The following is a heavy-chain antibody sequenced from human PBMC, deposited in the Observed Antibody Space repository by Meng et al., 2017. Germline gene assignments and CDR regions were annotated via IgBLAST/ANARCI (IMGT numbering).Heavy chain of an antibody. CDR3: ARILYGDQGLD. D-gene: IGHD4-17*01. CDR1: GGSISSSNW. V-gene: IGHV4-4*02. CDR2: IYHSGST. Sequence: LHGATAGRVTPSGTPSLPFAVSGGSISSSNWWSWVRQPPGKGLEWIGEIYHSGSTNYNPSLKSRVTISVDKSKNQFSLKLSSVTAADTAVYYCARILYGDQGLDWGQGTLVTVSS. J-gene: IGHJ4*02.